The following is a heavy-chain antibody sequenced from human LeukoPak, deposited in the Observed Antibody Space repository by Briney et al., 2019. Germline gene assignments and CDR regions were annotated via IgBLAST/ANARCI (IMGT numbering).Heavy chain of an antibody. Sequence: ASVKVSCKASGYTFTSYGISWVRQAPGQGLEWMGWISAYNGNTNYAQKLQGRVTMTTDTSTSTAYMELRSLRSDDTAVCYCARVLGRDIVATSSSDYWGQGTLVTVSS. J-gene: IGHJ4*02. D-gene: IGHD5-12*01. CDR3: ARVLGRDIVATSSSDY. CDR2: ISAYNGNT. V-gene: IGHV1-18*01. CDR1: GYTFTSYG.